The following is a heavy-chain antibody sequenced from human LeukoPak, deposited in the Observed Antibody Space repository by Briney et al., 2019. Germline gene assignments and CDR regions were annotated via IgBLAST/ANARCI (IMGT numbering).Heavy chain of an antibody. Sequence: GGSLRLSCAASGFTFSSYSMNWVRQAPGKGLEWVSSISSSSYIYYADSVKGRFTISRDNAKNSLYLQMNSLRAEDTAVYYCARGRPDIVVVPAATIDYWGQGTLVTVSS. D-gene: IGHD2-2*01. V-gene: IGHV3-21*01. J-gene: IGHJ4*02. CDR3: ARGRPDIVVVPAATIDY. CDR2: ISSSSYI. CDR1: GFTFSSYS.